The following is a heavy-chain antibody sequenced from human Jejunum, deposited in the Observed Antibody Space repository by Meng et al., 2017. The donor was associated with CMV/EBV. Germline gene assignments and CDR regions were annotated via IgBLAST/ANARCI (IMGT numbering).Heavy chain of an antibody. V-gene: IGHV2-5*02. CDR2: IYWDDDK. Sequence: HITFKASGPTLVKPTQTLTLTCTFSGFSLSTSEVGVGWIRQPPGKALEWLAVIYWDDDKRYSPSLKSRLTITKDTSKNQVVLTLTNMDPVDTATYYCALFTRSWFDPWDQGTLVTVSS. D-gene: IGHD2-2*01. J-gene: IGHJ5*02. CDR3: ALFTRSWFDP. CDR1: GFSLSTSEVG.